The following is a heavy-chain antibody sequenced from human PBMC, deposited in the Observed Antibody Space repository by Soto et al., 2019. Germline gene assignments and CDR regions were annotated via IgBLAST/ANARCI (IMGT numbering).Heavy chain of an antibody. V-gene: IGHV3-30*18. CDR2: ISYDGSNK. CDR1: GFTFSTYG. Sequence: GGSLRLSFAASGFTFSTYGMHWVRQAPGKGLEWVAVISYDGSNKYYADSVKGRFTISRDNSKNTLYLQMNSLRAEDTAVYYCAKEGYYFDYWGQGTLVTVSS. J-gene: IGHJ4*02. CDR3: AKEGYYFDY.